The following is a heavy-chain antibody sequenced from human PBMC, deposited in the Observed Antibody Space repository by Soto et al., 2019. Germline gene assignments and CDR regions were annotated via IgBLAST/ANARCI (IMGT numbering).Heavy chain of an antibody. CDR1: GGTFSSYT. Sequence: QVQLVQSGAEVKKPGSSVKVSCKASGGTFSSYTISWVRQAPGQGLEWMGRIIPILGIANYAQKFQGRVTITADKFASTAYMELSSLRSEDTTVYYCASIRVAVAGTSYYYYGMDVWGQGTTVTVSS. J-gene: IGHJ6*02. CDR2: IIPILGIA. D-gene: IGHD6-19*01. V-gene: IGHV1-69*02. CDR3: ASIRVAVAGTSYYYYGMDV.